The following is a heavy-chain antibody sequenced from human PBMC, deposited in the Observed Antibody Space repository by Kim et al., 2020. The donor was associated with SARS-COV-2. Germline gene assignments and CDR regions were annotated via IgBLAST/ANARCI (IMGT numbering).Heavy chain of an antibody. Sequence: SKYYADYVKGRFTSSRDKSKNTLYLQMNSLRAEDTAVYYCAKDVRKKFDYWGQGTLVTVSS. CDR2: SK. V-gene: IGHV3-23*01. J-gene: IGHJ4*02. CDR3: AKDVRKKFDY.